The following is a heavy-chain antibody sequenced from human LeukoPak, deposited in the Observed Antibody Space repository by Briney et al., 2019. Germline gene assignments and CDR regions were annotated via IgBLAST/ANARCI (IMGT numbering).Heavy chain of an antibody. V-gene: IGHV1-18*01. CDR1: GYTFTSYG. D-gene: IGHD6-13*01. CDR2: ISAYNGNT. J-gene: IGHJ4*02. Sequence: ASVKVSCKASGYTFTSYGISWVRQAPGQGLEWMGWISAYNGNTNYAQKLQGRVTMTTDTSTSTAYMELRSLRSEDTAVYYCARDSSTRSSSWLDFDYWGQGTLVTVSS. CDR3: ARDSSTRSSSWLDFDY.